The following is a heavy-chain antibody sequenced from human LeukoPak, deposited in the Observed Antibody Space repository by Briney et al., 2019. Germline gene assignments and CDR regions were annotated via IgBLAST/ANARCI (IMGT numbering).Heavy chain of an antibody. Sequence: SETLSLTCTVSGGSVSSGSYYWSWIRQPPGKGLEWIGYIYYSGSTNYNPSLKSRVTISVDTSKNQFSLKLSSVTAADTAVYYCARDRTPAGNYFDYWGQGTLVTVSS. CDR3: ARDRTPAGNYFDY. CDR2: IYYSGST. D-gene: IGHD6-13*01. CDR1: GGSVSSGSYY. V-gene: IGHV4-61*01. J-gene: IGHJ4*02.